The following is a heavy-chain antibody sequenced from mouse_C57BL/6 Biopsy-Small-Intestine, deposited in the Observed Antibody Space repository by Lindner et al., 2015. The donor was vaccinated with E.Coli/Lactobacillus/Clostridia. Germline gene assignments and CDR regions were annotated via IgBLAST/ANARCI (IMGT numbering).Heavy chain of an antibody. Sequence: VQLQESGPELVKPGASVKISCKASGYSFTDYNMNWVKQSNGKSLEWTGVINPNNGNTKYNQKFKGKATLTVDQSSNTAYMQLNSLTSEDSAVYYCAREGTGTIFDYWGQGTTLTVSS. CDR3: AREGTGTIFDY. CDR1: GYSFTDYN. D-gene: IGHD4-1*01. J-gene: IGHJ2*01. CDR2: INPNNGNT. V-gene: IGHV1-39*01.